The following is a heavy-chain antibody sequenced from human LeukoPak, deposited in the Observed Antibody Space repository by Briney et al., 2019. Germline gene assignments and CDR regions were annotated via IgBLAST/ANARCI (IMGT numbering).Heavy chain of an antibody. D-gene: IGHD3-10*01. V-gene: IGHV4-34*01. CDR1: GGSFSGYY. CDR2: INHSGST. CDR3: ARRRVTMVRGVISGYYYYYMDV. J-gene: IGHJ6*03. Sequence: LETLSLTCAVYGGSFSGYYWSWIRQPPGKGLEWIGEINHSGSTNYNPSLKSRVTISVDTSKNQFSLKLSSVTAADTAVYYCARRRVTMVRGVISGYYYYYMDVWGKGTTVTISS.